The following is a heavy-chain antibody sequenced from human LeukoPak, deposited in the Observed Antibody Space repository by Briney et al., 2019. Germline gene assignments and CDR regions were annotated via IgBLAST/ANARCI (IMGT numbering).Heavy chain of an antibody. CDR3: ARGDSIGWAF. V-gene: IGHV3-7*01. D-gene: IGHD6-19*01. Sequence: GGPLRLSCAASGFTLSSYWMSWVRQAPGKGLEWVANIKPDGTEKYYVDSVKGRFTISRDNAENSMSLQMNSLRADDTAVYYCARGDSIGWAFGGQGTLVTVSS. J-gene: IGHJ4*02. CDR2: IKPDGTEK. CDR1: GFTLSSYW.